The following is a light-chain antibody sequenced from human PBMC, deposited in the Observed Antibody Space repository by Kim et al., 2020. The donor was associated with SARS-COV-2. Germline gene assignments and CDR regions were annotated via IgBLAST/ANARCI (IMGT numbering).Light chain of an antibody. V-gene: IGLV10-54*01. J-gene: IGLJ1*01. CDR3: SAWDSSLNVYV. Sequence: QTATLTCTGDSDNVGNQGAAWLQQHQGQPPKLLSYRNNTRPSGISDRLSASRSGNTASLTITGLQPEDEADYYCSAWDSSLNVYVFGTGTKVTVL. CDR1: SDNVGNQG. CDR2: RNN.